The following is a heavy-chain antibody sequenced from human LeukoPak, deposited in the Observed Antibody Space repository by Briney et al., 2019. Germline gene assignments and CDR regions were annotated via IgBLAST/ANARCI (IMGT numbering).Heavy chain of an antibody. J-gene: IGHJ3*01. Sequence: GSLRLSCAVSGFTFTNYAVMWVRQAPGQGLEWVSAITSGGYTKYADSVKGRFTISRDNSKNTLYLQMNSLKTEDTAQYFCARDPNGDYIGAFEFWGQGTGVTVSS. CDR2: ITSGGYT. D-gene: IGHD4-17*01. CDR1: GFTFTNYA. CDR3: ARDPNGDYIGAFEF. V-gene: IGHV3-23*01.